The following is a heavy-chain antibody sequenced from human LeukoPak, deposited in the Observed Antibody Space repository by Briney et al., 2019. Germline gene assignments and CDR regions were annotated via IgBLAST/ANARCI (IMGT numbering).Heavy chain of an antibody. V-gene: IGHV3-21*01. CDR1: GFSLSGYW. J-gene: IGHJ3*02. CDR3: ARGSRLSDAFDI. CDR2: ISSSSSYI. Sequence: GGSLRLSCAASGFSLSGYWMTWVRQAPGKGLEWVSSISSSSSYIYYADSVKGRFTISRDNAKNSLYLQMNSLRAEDTAVYYCARGSRLSDAFDIWGQGTMVTVSS. D-gene: IGHD3-16*01.